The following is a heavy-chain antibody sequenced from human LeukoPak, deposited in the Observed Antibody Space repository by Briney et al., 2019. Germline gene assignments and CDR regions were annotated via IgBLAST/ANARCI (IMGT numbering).Heavy chain of an antibody. CDR1: GYTLTELS. V-gene: IGHV1-24*01. D-gene: IGHD3-10*01. CDR3: ATVSRGPGVDPYYYYYGMDV. J-gene: IGHJ6*02. CDR2: FDPEDGET. Sequence: GASVKVSCKVSGYTLTELSMHWVRQAPGKGLEWMGGFDPEDGETIYAQKFQGRVTMTEDTSTDTAYMELSSLRSEDTAVYYCATVSRGPGVDPYYYYYGMDVWGQGATVTVSS.